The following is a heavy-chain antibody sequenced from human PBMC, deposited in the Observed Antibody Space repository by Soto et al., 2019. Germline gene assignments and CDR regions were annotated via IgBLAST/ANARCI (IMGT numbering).Heavy chain of an antibody. CDR2: ISAYNGNT. CDR3: ARDHYYYGMDV. CDR1: GYTFTSYG. V-gene: IGHV1-18*01. Sequence: ASVKVSCKASGYTFTSYGISWVRQAPGQGLEWMGWISAYNGNTNCARKLQGRVTMTTDTSTSTAYMELRSLRSDDTAVYYCARDHYYYGMDVWAQRTTVTVSS. J-gene: IGHJ6*02.